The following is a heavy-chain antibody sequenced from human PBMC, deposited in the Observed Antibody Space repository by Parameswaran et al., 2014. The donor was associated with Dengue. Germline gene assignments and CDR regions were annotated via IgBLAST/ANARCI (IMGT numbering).Heavy chain of an antibody. CDR2: ISSSGSTI. D-gene: IGHD5-12*01. J-gene: IGHJ2*01. Sequence: RWIRQPPGKGLEWVSYISSSGSTIYYADSVKGRFTISRDNAKNSLYLQMNSLRAEDTAVYYCASHYVDIVAKGNWYFDLWGRGTLVTVSS. CDR3: ASHYVDIVAKGNWYFDL. V-gene: IGHV3-11*01.